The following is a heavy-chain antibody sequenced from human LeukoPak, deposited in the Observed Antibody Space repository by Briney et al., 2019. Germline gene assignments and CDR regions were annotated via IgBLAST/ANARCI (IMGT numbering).Heavy chain of an antibody. V-gene: IGHV4-39*07. CDR3: ARNYYDSSGWLGVKMVEGYYFDY. D-gene: IGHD3-22*01. CDR2: IYYSGST. CDR1: GGSISSSSYY. J-gene: IGHJ4*02. Sequence: PSETLSLTCTVSGGSISSSSYYWGWIRQPPGKGLEWIGSIYYSGSTYYNPSLKSRVTISVDTSKNQFSLKLSSVTAADTAVYYCARNYYDSSGWLGVKMVEGYYFDYWGQGTLVTVSS.